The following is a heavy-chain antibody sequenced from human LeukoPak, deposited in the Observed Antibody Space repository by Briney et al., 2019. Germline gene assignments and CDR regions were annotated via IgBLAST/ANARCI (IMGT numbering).Heavy chain of an antibody. CDR3: TTPRLQSTSTPCSRPQVGH. Sequence: GGSLRLSCEASGFTFSNAWMSGDRPAAGKGREWVGRSKGIGDCGTTDYAAPVKGRFTISRDDSKNTLDLHMNSLKTEDTAAYYCTTPRLQSTSTPCSRPQVGHWREATLVTVS. J-gene: IGHJ4*02. D-gene: IGHD4-11*01. CDR2: SKGIGDCGTT. CDR1: GFTFSNAW. V-gene: IGHV3-15*01.